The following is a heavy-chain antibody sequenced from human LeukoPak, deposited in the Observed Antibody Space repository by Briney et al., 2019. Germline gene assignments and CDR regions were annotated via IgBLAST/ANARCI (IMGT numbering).Heavy chain of an antibody. Sequence: GGSLRPSCAASGFTFSSYAMHWVRQAPGKGLEWVAVISYDGSNKYYADSVKGRFTISRDNSKNTLYLQMNSLRAEDTAVYYCARALRSGITIFGVAGIDYWGQGTLVTVSS. CDR2: ISYDGSNK. CDR3: ARALRSGITIFGVAGIDY. J-gene: IGHJ4*02. D-gene: IGHD3-3*01. V-gene: IGHV3-30-3*01. CDR1: GFTFSSYA.